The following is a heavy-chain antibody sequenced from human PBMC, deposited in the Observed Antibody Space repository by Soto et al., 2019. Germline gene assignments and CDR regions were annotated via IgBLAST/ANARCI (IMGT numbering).Heavy chain of an antibody. Sequence: EVQLVESGGGLIQPGESLRLSCAASGFTVISDYMSWVRQAPGKGLELVSFSYSGGNTDYADSVKGRFTTSRDNSKNTLYLQMSSLRAEDTAVYYCARAKRGGFDYWGQGTLVTVSS. CDR3: ARAKRGGFDY. D-gene: IGHD3-16*01. CDR2: SYSGGNT. J-gene: IGHJ4*02. V-gene: IGHV3-53*01. CDR1: GFTVISDY.